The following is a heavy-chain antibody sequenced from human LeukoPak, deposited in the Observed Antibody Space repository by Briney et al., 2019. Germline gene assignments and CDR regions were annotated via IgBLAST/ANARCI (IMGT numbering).Heavy chain of an antibody. V-gene: IGHV3-21*01. CDR2: ISSSSSYI. J-gene: IGHJ4*02. CDR3: ARGPSYYYDSSGYQAYFDY. D-gene: IGHD3-22*01. Sequence: GGSLRLSCAASGFTFSSYSMNWVRQAPGKGLEWDSSISSSSSYIYYADSVKGRFTISRDNAKNSLYLQMNSLRAEDTAVYYCARGPSYYYDSSGYQAYFDYWGQGTLVTVSS. CDR1: GFTFSSYS.